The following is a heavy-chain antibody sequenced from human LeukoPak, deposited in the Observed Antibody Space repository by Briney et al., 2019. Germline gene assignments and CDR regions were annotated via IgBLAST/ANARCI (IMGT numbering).Heavy chain of an antibody. D-gene: IGHD3-3*01. Sequence: GGSLRLSCAASGFTFSSYSMNWVRQAPGKGLEWVSSISSSSSYIYYADSVKGLFTIYRDNAKNSLYLQMNSLRAEDTAVYYCARDGGHYYYYYYMDVWGKWTTVTVSS. CDR2: ISSSSSYI. J-gene: IGHJ6*03. V-gene: IGHV3-21*01. CDR1: GFTFSSYS. CDR3: ARDGGHYYYYYYMDV.